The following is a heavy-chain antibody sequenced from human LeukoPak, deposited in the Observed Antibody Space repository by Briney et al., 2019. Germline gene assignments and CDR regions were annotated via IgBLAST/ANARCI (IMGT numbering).Heavy chain of an antibody. V-gene: IGHV1-2*02. Sequence: ATVKVSCKASGYTFTGYYMHWVRQATGQGLEWMGWINPNSGGTNYAQKFQGRVTMTRDTSISTAYMELSSLRSEDTAVYYCARANYFYYYMDVWGKGTTVTVSS. CDR3: ARANYFYYYMDV. CDR1: GYTFTGYY. CDR2: INPNSGGT. J-gene: IGHJ6*03.